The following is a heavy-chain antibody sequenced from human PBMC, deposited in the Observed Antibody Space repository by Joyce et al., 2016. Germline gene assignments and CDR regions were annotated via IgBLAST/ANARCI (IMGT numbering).Heavy chain of an antibody. CDR2: IYYSGST. D-gene: IGHD3-10*01. CDR1: GGSVSSYY. Sequence: QVQLQESGPGLVKPSETLSLTCTVSGGSVSSYYWTWLRQPPGKGLEWIGYIYYSGSTNYNPALKSRVTISLDTSKNQFSLNLSSVTAADTAVYYCARAYNYGTIGYYFDYWGQGTLVTVSS. CDR3: ARAYNYGTIGYYFDY. V-gene: IGHV4-59*02. J-gene: IGHJ4*02.